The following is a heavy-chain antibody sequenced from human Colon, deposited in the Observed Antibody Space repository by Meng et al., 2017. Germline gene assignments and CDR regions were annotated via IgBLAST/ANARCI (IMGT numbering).Heavy chain of an antibody. CDR2: GSA. V-gene: IGHV4-61*01. D-gene: IGHD6-19*01. Sequence: QGQLQESGPGLVRPSETLSLTCTVSGGSVSIGNYYWSWVRQPPGKGLEWIASGSANFHPSLKSRVIMSVDTSKNQFSLRLTSVTAADTAVYYCARVPGIAVAGSGFGYFDLWGRGTLVTVSS. CDR3: ARVPGIAVAGSGFGYFDL. CDR1: GGSVSIGNYY. J-gene: IGHJ2*01.